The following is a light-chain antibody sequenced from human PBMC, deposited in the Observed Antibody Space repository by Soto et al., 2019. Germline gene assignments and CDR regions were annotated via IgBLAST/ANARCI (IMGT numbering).Light chain of an antibody. Sequence: EIVLTQSPGTLSLSPGERATLSCRASQSVSSNYLAWYQQKPGQAPRLLIYAASRRATGIPDRFSGSGSGTEFTLTISRLEPEDFAVYYCQQYGSSGLTFGGGTKVEIK. V-gene: IGKV3-20*01. J-gene: IGKJ4*01. CDR3: QQYGSSGLT. CDR1: QSVSSNY. CDR2: AAS.